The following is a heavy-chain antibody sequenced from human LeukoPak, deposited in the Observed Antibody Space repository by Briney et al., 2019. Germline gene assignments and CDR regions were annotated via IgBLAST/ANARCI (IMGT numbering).Heavy chain of an antibody. D-gene: IGHD3-22*01. J-gene: IGHJ2*01. CDR1: GFTFSSYG. Sequence: KPGGSLRLSCAASGFTFSSYGMHWVRQAPGKGLEWMGGFDPEDGETIYAQKFQGRVTMTEDTSTDTAYMELSSLRAEDTALYYCAKDLVVIHRERYFDLWGRGTLVTVSS. V-gene: IGHV1-24*01. CDR3: AKDLVVIHRERYFDL. CDR2: FDPEDGET.